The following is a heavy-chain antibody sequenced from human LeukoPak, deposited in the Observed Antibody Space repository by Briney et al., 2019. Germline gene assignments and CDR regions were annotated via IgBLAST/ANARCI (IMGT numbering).Heavy chain of an antibody. CDR2: IYYSGST. J-gene: IGHJ6*03. CDR3: ARTVGGFWSGYYGALYYMYV. Sequence: SETLSLTCTVSGGSISSNYWGWIRQPPGKGLEWIGSIYYSGSTYYNPSLKSRVTISVDTSKNQFSLKLSSVTAADTAVYYCARTVGGFWSGYYGALYYMYVWGKGTTVTVSS. V-gene: IGHV4-39*01. D-gene: IGHD3-3*01. CDR1: GGSISSNY.